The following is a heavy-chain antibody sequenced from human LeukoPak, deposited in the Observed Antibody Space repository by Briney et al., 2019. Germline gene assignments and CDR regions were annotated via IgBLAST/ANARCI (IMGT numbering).Heavy chain of an antibody. CDR1: GFTFSSYG. CDR2: ISYDGSNK. CDR3: AKDEIGAVAGLIDY. J-gene: IGHJ4*02. V-gene: IGHV3-30*18. D-gene: IGHD6-19*01. Sequence: PGRSLRLSCAASGFTFSSYGMYWVRQAPGKGLEWVALISYDGSNKYYADSVKGRFTISRDNSKNTLYLQMNSLRAEDTAVYHCAKDEIGAVAGLIDYWGQGTLVTVSS.